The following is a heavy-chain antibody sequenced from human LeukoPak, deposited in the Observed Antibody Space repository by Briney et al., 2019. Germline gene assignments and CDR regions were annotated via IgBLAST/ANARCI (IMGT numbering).Heavy chain of an antibody. D-gene: IGHD6-13*01. CDR3: ARGLDSWDHGGYYFDY. J-gene: IGHJ4*02. Sequence: KDGESLKISCKGSGYSFTSYWIGWVRQMPGKGLEWMGIIYPGDSDTRYSPSFQGQVTISADKSISTAYLQWSSLKASDTAMYYCARGLDSWDHGGYYFDYWGQGTLVTVSS. CDR2: IYPGDSDT. V-gene: IGHV5-51*01. CDR1: GYSFTSYW.